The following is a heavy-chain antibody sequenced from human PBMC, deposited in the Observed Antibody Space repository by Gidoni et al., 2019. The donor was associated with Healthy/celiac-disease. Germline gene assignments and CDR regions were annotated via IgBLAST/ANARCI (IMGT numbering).Heavy chain of an antibody. CDR3: ASNRRSSGETGYYYGRDV. D-gene: IGHD6-6*01. V-gene: IGHV4-34*01. Sequence: QVQLQQWRACLFKPSETLSPPSAVYGASFRGYYWSWLRQPPGKGLEWIGEINQSGSTNYNTARKSRVTIAVDTSKNQFSRKLSSVTGADAAVYYCASNRRSSGETGYYYGRDVWGRGTTVNVAS. J-gene: IGHJ6*02. CDR2: INQSGST. CDR1: GASFRGYY.